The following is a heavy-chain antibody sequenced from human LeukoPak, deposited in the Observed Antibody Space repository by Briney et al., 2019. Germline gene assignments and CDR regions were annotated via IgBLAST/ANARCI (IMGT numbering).Heavy chain of an antibody. CDR3: ATALWFGSYYFDY. J-gene: IGHJ4*02. V-gene: IGHV4-39*07. CDR1: GGSISSSSYY. D-gene: IGHD3-10*01. Sequence: MASETLSLTCTVSGGSISSSSYYWGWIRQPPGKGLEWIGTIYYSGSTYYNPSLKSRVTISVDTSKNQFSLKLSSVTAADTAVYYCATALWFGSYYFDYWGQGALVTVSS. CDR2: IYYSGST.